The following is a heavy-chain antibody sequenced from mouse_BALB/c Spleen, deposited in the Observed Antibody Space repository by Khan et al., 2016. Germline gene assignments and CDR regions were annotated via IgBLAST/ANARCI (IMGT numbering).Heavy chain of an antibody. Sequence: IQLVQSGPELMKPGASVKISCKASGYSFTSYYMHWVKQSHGKSLEWIGYIDPFNGGTSYNQKFKGKATLTVDKSSSTAYMHLSRLPSEDSAVYYCASSTPAFDAMDYWGQGTSGTVSS. J-gene: IGHJ4*01. CDR1: GYSFTSYY. CDR3: ASSTPAFDAMDY. CDR2: IDPFNGGT. V-gene: IGHV1S135*01. D-gene: IGHD1-1*01.